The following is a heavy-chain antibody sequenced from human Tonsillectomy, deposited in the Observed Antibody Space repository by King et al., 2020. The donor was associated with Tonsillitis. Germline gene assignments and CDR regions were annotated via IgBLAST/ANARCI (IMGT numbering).Heavy chain of an antibody. D-gene: IGHD2-2*01. CDR1: GFTFSSYG. V-gene: IGHV3-30*03. CDR2: VSYDGGNK. J-gene: IGHJ4*02. Sequence: VQLVESGGGVVQPGRSLRLSCAASGFTFSSYGMHWVRQAPGKGLEWVAVVSYDGGNKYYADSVKGRFTISRDNSKNTVYLQMNSLRAEDTAVYYCATRMSSTGGYYFDFWGQGTLVTVSS. CDR3: ATRMSSTGGYYFDF.